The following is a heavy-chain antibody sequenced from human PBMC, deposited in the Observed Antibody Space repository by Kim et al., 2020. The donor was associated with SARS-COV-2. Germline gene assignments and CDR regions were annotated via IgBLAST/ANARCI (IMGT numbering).Heavy chain of an antibody. D-gene: IGHD3-22*01. V-gene: IGHV3-11*01. CDR2: ISSSGSTI. CDR1: GFTFSDYY. J-gene: IGHJ4*02. Sequence: GGSLRLSCAASGFTFSDYYMSWIRQAPGKGLEWVSYISSSGSTIYYADSVKGRFTISRDNAKNSLYLQMNSLRAEDTAVYYCAREEAGYEYYDSSGYYFPDYWGQGTLVTVSS. CDR3: AREEAGYEYYDSSGYYFPDY.